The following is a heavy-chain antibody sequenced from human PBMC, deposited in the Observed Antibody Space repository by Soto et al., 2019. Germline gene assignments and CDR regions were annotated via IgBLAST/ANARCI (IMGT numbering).Heavy chain of an antibody. J-gene: IGHJ5*02. V-gene: IGHV1-18*01. CDR1: GYTFTSYG. D-gene: IGHD4-17*01. CDR3: AKTSTVKHWFDP. CDR2: ISAYNGNT. Sequence: ASVKVSCKASGYTFTSYGISWVRQAPGQGLEWMGWISAYNGNTNYAQKLQGRVTMTTDTSTSTAYMELRSLRSDDTAVYYCAKTSTVKHWFDPWGQGTLVTVSS.